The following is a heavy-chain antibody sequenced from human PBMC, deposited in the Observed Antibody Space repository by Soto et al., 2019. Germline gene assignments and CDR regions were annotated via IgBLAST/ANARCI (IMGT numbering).Heavy chain of an antibody. CDR3: AKSLYAYDTSGYQ. J-gene: IGHJ4*02. Sequence: EVQLLESGGGLVQPGGSLRLSCAASGFTFSSYAMRWVRQAPGKGLEWVSAISGSGYSKYYADSVKGRFTISRDNSKNTLYLQMNSLRAEDTAVYYCAKSLYAYDTSGYQWGQGTLVTVSS. V-gene: IGHV3-23*01. CDR2: ISGSGYSK. D-gene: IGHD3-22*01. CDR1: GFTFSSYA.